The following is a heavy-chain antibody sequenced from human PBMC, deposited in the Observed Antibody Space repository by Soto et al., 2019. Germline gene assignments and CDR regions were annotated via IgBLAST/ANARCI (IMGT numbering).Heavy chain of an antibody. J-gene: IGHJ6*03. Sequence: QVQLQQWGAGLLKPSETLSLTCAVYGGSFSGYYWSWIRQTPGKGLEWIGEINDSGSTNHNPSLTSRVTILVDTPTDKFYLKLSSVTAADTAVYYCARGLSAWLGELSRRGGYYYYVNVWGKRTTVTVSS. CDR1: GGSFSGYY. D-gene: IGHD3-10*01. V-gene: IGHV4-34*01. CDR2: INDSGST. CDR3: ARGLSAWLGELSRRGGYYYYVNV.